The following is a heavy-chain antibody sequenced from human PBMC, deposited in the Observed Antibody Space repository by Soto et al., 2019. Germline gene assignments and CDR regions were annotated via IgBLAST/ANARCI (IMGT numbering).Heavy chain of an antibody. J-gene: IGHJ6*02. CDR2: NYYSGST. Sequence: SETLSLTCTVSGGSIGSYCWRWIRQHQGKGLEWIGYNYYSGSTNYNPSIKSRVTTSVDTSKNQISLKLSSVTAADMAVYYCARGRTSPSNYGMDVWGQGTTVTVSS. V-gene: IGHV4-59*12. CDR1: GGSIGSYC. CDR3: ARGRTSPSNYGMDV. D-gene: IGHD2-2*01.